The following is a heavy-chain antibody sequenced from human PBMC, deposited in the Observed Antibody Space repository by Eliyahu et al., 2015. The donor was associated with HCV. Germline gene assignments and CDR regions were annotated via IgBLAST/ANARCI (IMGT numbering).Heavy chain of an antibody. J-gene: IGHJ1*01. CDR2: IYYSGST. Sequence: QLQLQESGPGLVKPSETLSLTCTVSGGSISSSSYYWGWIRQPPGKGLEWIGSIYYSGSTYYNPSLKSRVTISVDTSKNQFSLKLSSVTAADTAVYYCARLNYGGNRYFQHWGQGTLVTVSS. D-gene: IGHD4-23*01. CDR3: ARLNYGGNRYFQH. CDR1: GGSISSSSYY. V-gene: IGHV4-39*01.